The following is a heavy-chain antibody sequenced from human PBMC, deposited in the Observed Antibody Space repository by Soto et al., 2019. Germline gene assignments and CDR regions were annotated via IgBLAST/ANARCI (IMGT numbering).Heavy chain of an antibody. CDR2: IWYDGSNK. Sequence: QVQLVESGGCVVQPGRSLRLSCAASGFTFSSYGMHWVRQAPGKGLEWVAVIWYDGSNKYYADSVKGRFTISRDNSKNTLYLQMNSLRAEDTAVYYCARDRCGSYYLDYWGQGTLVTVSS. D-gene: IGHD1-26*01. CDR3: ARDRCGSYYLDY. CDR1: GFTFSSYG. V-gene: IGHV3-33*01. J-gene: IGHJ4*02.